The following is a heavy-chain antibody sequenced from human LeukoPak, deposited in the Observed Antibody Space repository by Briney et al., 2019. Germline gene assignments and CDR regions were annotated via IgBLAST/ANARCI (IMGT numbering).Heavy chain of an antibody. D-gene: IGHD6-13*01. Sequence: PGRSLRLSCAASGYTFSIYGMHWARQAPGKGLEWVAAISSDGNGIYYADSMRGRFTISRDNSRNRVSLQMNSLRAEGTAVYYCGEGGRDSGSCYHYFDYWRQGTLVTVSS. CDR1: GYTFSIYG. J-gene: IGHJ4*02. CDR2: ISSDGNGI. V-gene: IGHV3-30*03. CDR3: GEGGRDSGSCYHYFDY.